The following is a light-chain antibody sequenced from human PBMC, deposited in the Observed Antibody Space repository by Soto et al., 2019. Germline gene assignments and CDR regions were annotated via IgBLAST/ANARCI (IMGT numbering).Light chain of an antibody. Sequence: QSALTQPPSASGSPGQSVTISCTGSSSDVGGYNYVSWYQQHPGKAPKLMIYEVSKRPSGVPDRLSGSKSGNTASLAVSGLQAEDAVDYYCSSYGGSTTVVFGGGTKLTVL. V-gene: IGLV2-8*01. CDR2: EVS. CDR3: SSYGGSTTVV. J-gene: IGLJ2*01. CDR1: SSDVGGYNY.